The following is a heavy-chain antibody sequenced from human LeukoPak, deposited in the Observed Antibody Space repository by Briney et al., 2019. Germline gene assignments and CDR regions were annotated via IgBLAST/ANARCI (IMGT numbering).Heavy chain of an antibody. CDR1: GFTFSSYA. CDR3: AKSDGLYSESSGYRRYSDY. D-gene: IGHD3-22*01. Sequence: VGSLRLSCAASGFTFSSYAMSWVRQAPGKGLEWVSAIGGGGGSTYYADSVKGRFTISRDNCKNTLYLQMNSLRAEDTAVYYCAKSDGLYSESSGYRRYSDYWGQGTLVTVSS. J-gene: IGHJ4*02. CDR2: IGGGGGST. V-gene: IGHV3-23*01.